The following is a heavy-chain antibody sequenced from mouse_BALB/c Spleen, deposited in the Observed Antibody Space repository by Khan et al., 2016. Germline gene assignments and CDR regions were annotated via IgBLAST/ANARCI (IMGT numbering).Heavy chain of an antibody. CDR3: SLCGNYFDY. CDR1: GFNIKDTY. CDR2: IDPANGNT. Sequence: EVQLQESGADLVKPGASVKLSCTASGFNIKDTYMHWVKQRPEQGLEWIGRIDPANGNTEYDPKFQGTATITADTSSNTAYLQLSSLTSEDTAGYYCSLCGNYFDYWGQGTTLTVSS. V-gene: IGHV14-3*02. D-gene: IGHD1-1*02. J-gene: IGHJ2*01.